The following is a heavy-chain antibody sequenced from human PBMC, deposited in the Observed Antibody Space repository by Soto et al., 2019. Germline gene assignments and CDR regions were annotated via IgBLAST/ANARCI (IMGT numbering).Heavy chain of an antibody. Sequence: QVQLVESGGGVVQPGRTLRLYWAASGFTFNTYGMHWVRQAPGKGLEWVAVISFDEKIQYYADSVKGRFTISRDNSKNTMSLQMDSLRPEDTAVYYCAKVAERSMITFGGVIADWGQGTLVTVSS. CDR1: GFTFNTYG. V-gene: IGHV3-30*18. J-gene: IGHJ4*02. D-gene: IGHD3-16*02. CDR2: ISFDEKIQ. CDR3: AKVAERSMITFGGVIAD.